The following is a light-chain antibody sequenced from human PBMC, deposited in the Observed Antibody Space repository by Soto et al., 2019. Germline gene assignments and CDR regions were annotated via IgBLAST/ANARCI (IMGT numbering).Light chain of an antibody. CDR1: NSDVGGYNY. J-gene: IGLJ1*01. Sequence: QSALTQPPSASGSPGQSVTISCTGTNSDVGGYNYVSWYQQYPGKAPKLIIYEVNERPSGVPDRLSGSKSGNTASLTVSGLQTADEADYYCSSYAGSNWYVFGTGTKVTVL. CDR3: SSYAGSNWYV. V-gene: IGLV2-8*01. CDR2: EVN.